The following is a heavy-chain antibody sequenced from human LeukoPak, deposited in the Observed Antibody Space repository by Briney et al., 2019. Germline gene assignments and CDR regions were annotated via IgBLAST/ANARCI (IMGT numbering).Heavy chain of an antibody. Sequence: SQTLSLTGALPGYSISSGYYWGWIRQPPGKGLERIGGIYHSGSTYYNPLLKSRVTISVDTSKNQCSVKLSSVTAADTAVYYCAIHTYYDSSGYYYWGQGTMVTVSS. D-gene: IGHD3-22*01. CDR3: AIHTYYDSSGYYY. J-gene: IGHJ4*02. V-gene: IGHV4-38-2*01. CDR2: IYHSGST. CDR1: GYSISSGYY.